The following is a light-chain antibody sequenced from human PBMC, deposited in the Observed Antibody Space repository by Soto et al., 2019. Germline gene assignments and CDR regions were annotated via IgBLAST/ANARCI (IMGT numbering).Light chain of an antibody. CDR2: DVS. CDR1: SSDVGGYNY. J-gene: IGLJ1*01. CDR3: SSYKSITLYV. V-gene: IGLV2-14*01. Sequence: QSDLNQPSSGFGSPGQSITISCTGNSSDVGGYNYVSWYQQHPGKAPKLMIYDVSNRPSGVSNRFSGSKSGNTASLTISGLQADVEADYYCSSYKSITLYVFGTGTNLTVL.